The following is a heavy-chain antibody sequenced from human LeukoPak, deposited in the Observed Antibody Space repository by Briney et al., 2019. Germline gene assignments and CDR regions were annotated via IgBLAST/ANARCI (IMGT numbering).Heavy chain of an antibody. Sequence: ASVKVSCKTSGYTISGHGFTWVRQAPGQGLEWMGWISAYNGNTNYAQKLQGRVTMTTDTSTSTAYMELRSLRSDDTAVYYCARDEIAVAGTAEYGMDVWGQGTTVTVSS. CDR1: GYTISGHG. CDR2: ISAYNGNT. D-gene: IGHD6-19*01. J-gene: IGHJ6*02. V-gene: IGHV1-18*01. CDR3: ARDEIAVAGTAEYGMDV.